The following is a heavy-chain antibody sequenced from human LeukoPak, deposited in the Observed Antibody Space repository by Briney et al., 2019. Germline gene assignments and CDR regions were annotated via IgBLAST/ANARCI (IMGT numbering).Heavy chain of an antibody. CDR2: INPNSGGT. V-gene: IGHV1-2*02. D-gene: IGHD2-15*01. Sequence: ASVKVSCKASGYTFTGYYMHWVRQAPGQGLEWMGWINPNSGGTNYAQKFQGRVTMTRDTSISTAYMELSRLRSDDTAVYYCARAPGYCSGGSCYVQHSYVDYWGQGTLVTVSS. CDR3: ARAPGYCSGGSCYVQHSYVDY. J-gene: IGHJ4*02. CDR1: GYTFTGYY.